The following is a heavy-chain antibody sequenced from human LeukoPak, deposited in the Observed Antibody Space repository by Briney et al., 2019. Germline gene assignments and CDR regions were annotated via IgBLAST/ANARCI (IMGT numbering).Heavy chain of an antibody. V-gene: IGHV1-18*01. J-gene: IGHJ4*02. CDR1: GYTFTSYA. CDR3: ARDRSRPYGSGSYYEVGDFDY. D-gene: IGHD3-10*01. CDR2: ISAYTGNT. Sequence: GASVKVSCKASGYTFTSYAISWARQAPGQGVEWMGWISAYTGNTNYAQKLQGRVTMTTDTSTSTAYMELRSLRSDDTAVYYCARDRSRPYGSGSYYEVGDFDYWGQGTLVTVSS.